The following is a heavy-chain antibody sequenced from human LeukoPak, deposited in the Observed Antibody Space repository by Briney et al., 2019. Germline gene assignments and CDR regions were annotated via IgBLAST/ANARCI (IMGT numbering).Heavy chain of an antibody. D-gene: IGHD5-18*01. CDR2: IYPGDSDT. CDR1: GYSFTSYW. J-gene: IGHJ6*03. Sequence: GESLKISCKGSGYSFTSYWIGLVRQMPGKGLEWMGIIYPGDSDTRYRPSFQGQVTISTRQPHSTAYLQWSSQKASDTAMYYCARHEGGYSYEEQTYYYYMDVWGKGTTVTVSS. V-gene: IGHV5-51*01. CDR3: ARHEGGYSYEEQTYYYYMDV.